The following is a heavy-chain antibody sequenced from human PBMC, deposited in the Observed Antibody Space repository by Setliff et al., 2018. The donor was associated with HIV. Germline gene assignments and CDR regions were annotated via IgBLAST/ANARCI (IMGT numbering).Heavy chain of an antibody. CDR3: ARGDYNFSGTFDI. D-gene: IGHD3-3*01. V-gene: IGHV4-4*08. CDR2: IYTSGSG. CDR1: GGSVSGYK. Sequence: SETLSLTCIVSGGSVSGYKWSWIRKSPGKGLEWIGYIYTSGSGTYNPTLKSRVTISIYTSKNQFPLRLDSVTAAETAVYYCARGDYNFSGTFDIWGQGTMVTVSS. J-gene: IGHJ3*02.